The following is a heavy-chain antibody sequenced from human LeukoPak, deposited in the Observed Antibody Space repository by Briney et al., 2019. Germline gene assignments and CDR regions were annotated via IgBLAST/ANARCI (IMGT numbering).Heavy chain of an antibody. Sequence: PSETLSLTCTVSGGSISNHYWSWLRQPPGKGLEWIGHIYSTGSTTYSPSLKSRVIMSADTSKNRFSLKVTSVTAADTAVYYCARHRPEGSYPLDSWGQGALVTVSS. CDR3: ARHRPEGSYPLDS. CDR2: IYSTGST. V-gene: IGHV4-59*08. J-gene: IGHJ4*02. CDR1: GGSISNHY.